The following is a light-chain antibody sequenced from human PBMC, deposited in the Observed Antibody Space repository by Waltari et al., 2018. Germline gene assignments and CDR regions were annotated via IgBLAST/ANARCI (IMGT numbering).Light chain of an antibody. V-gene: IGKV3-20*01. Sequence: EIVLTQSPGTLSLSPGERATLSCWASQRVGRSLAWYKQKRGQAPRLLTYGASTRASGIPDRFSGSGSGTDFSLTISRLEPEDFAVYYCQHYVRLPVTFGQGTKVEIK. J-gene: IGKJ1*01. CDR3: QHYVRLPVT. CDR2: GAS. CDR1: QRVGRS.